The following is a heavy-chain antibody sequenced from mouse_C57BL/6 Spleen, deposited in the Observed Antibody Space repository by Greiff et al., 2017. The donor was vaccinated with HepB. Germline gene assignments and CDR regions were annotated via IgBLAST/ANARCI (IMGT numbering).Heavy chain of an antibody. CDR2: ISSGSSTI. V-gene: IGHV5-17*01. CDR1: GFTFSDYG. J-gene: IGHJ1*03. Sequence: EVHLVESGGGLVKPGGSLKLSCAASGFTFSDYGMHWVRQAPEKGLEWVAYISSGSSTIYYADTVKGRFTISRDNAKNTLFLQMTSLRSEDTAMYYCARRTTVVAEDWYFDVWGTGTTVTVSS. CDR3: ARRTTVVAEDWYFDV. D-gene: IGHD1-1*01.